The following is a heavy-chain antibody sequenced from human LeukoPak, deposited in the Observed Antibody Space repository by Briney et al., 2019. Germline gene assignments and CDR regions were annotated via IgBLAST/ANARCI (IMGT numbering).Heavy chain of an antibody. V-gene: IGHV3-9*01. CDR3: ARGRTVPALRSLLTRAVYFDY. CDR1: GFIFEDYA. Sequence: GGSLRLSCAASGFIFEDYAMYWVRQAPGKGLEWVSGISWNSGSIGYADSVKGRFTISRDNAKNSLYLQMNSLRAEDTAVYYCARGRTVPALRSLLTRAVYFDYWGQGTLVTVSS. J-gene: IGHJ4*02. D-gene: IGHD2-2*01. CDR2: ISWNSGSI.